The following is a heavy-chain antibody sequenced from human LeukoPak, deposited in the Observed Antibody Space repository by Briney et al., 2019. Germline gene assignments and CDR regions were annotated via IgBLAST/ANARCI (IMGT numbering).Heavy chain of an antibody. CDR2: IWNDGSNK. D-gene: IGHD4-11*01. J-gene: IGHJ4*02. CDR1: GFTFSHYG. V-gene: IGHV3-33*06. CDR3: AKDAQRGFDYSNSLEY. Sequence: QSGGSLRLSCAASGFTFSHYGMHWVRQAPGKGLEWVAVIWNDGSNKYYADSVKGRFTISRDNSQNTVDLHMNSLRAEDTAVYYCAKDAQRGFDYSNSLEYWGQGTPVTVSS.